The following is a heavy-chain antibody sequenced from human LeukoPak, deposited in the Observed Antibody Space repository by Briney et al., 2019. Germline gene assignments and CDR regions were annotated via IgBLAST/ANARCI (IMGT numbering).Heavy chain of an antibody. CDR2: ISAYNGNT. J-gene: IGHJ3*02. D-gene: IGHD3-22*01. CDR1: GYTFTSNG. Sequence: ASVKVSCKASGYTFTSNGISWVRQAPGQGLEWMGWISAYNGNTNYEQKLQGRVTMTTDTSTSTAYMELRSMRSDDTAVYYCASLKNSYDSSGYLVTDAFDIWGQGTMVTVSS. V-gene: IGHV1-18*01. CDR3: ASLKNSYDSSGYLVTDAFDI.